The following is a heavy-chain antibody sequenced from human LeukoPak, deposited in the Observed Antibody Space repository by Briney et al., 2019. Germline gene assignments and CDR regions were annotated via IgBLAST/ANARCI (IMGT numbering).Heavy chain of an antibody. D-gene: IGHD3-3*01. CDR3: ARDALDFWSGYHDY. CDR1: GGTFSSYA. V-gene: IGHV1-69*05. CDR2: IISIFGTA. J-gene: IGHJ4*02. Sequence: SVKVSCKASGGTFSSYAICRVLQAPGQGLEWMGRIISIFGTANYAQKFQGRVTITTDESTSTAYVELSSLRSEDTAVYYCARDALDFWSGYHDYWGQGTLVTVSS.